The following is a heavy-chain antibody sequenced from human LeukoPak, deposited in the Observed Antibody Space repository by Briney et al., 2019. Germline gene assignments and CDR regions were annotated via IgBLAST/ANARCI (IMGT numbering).Heavy chain of an antibody. V-gene: IGHV4-4*07. Sequence: SETLSLTCAVSGGPISSYYWSWIRQPAGKGLEWIGRIYTSGSTNYNPTLKSRVTMSVDTSKNQFSLKLSSVTAADTAVYYCARAEADDCTNGVCYTFDYWGQGTLVTVSS. CDR1: GGPISSYY. D-gene: IGHD2-8*01. J-gene: IGHJ4*02. CDR3: ARAEADDCTNGVCYTFDY. CDR2: IYTSGST.